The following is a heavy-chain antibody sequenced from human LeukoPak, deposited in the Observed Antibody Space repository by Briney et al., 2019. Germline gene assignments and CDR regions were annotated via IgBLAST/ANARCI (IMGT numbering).Heavy chain of an antibody. D-gene: IGHD3-9*01. Sequence: SETLSLTCTVSGGSISSSSYYWGWIRQPPGKGLEWIGSIYYSGSTYYNPSLKSRVTISVDTSKNQFSLKLSSVTAADTAVYYCAREDVRGILTGDILHSDHNWFDPWGQGTLVTVSS. CDR3: AREDVRGILTGDILHSDHNWFDP. CDR1: GGSISSSSYY. CDR2: IYYSGST. J-gene: IGHJ5*02. V-gene: IGHV4-39*07.